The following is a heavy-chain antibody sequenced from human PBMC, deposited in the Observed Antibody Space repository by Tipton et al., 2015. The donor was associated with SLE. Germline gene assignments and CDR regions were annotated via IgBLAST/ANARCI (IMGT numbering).Heavy chain of an antibody. J-gene: IGHJ5*02. CDR3: ARAGGGDSNWFDP. D-gene: IGHD2-21*01. CDR1: GGSISSSSYY. V-gene: IGHV4-39*07. CDR2: IYYSGST. Sequence: LRLSCIVSGGSISSSSYYWGWIRQPPGKGLEWIGSIYYSGSTYYNPSLKSRVTTSVDTSKNQFSLKLSSVTAADTAVYYCARAGGGDSNWFDPWGQGTLVTVSS.